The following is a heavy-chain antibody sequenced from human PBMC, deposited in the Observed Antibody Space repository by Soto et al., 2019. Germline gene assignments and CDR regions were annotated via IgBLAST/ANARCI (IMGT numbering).Heavy chain of an antibody. V-gene: IGHV3-30-3*02. CDR1: VLTFSSYA. J-gene: IGHJ6*02. CDR3: AKSRLCSGGICSHPGRDYGLDV. Sequence: HPGGSLRLSCAASVLTFSSYAMHWVRHAPGKGLEWVAFMLYDGSNQYYADSVKGRFTISRDNSKNTLYLQMNSLRAEDTALYYCAKSRLCSGGICSHPGRDYGLDVWGQGTTVTVSS. CDR2: MLYDGSNQ. D-gene: IGHD2-15*01.